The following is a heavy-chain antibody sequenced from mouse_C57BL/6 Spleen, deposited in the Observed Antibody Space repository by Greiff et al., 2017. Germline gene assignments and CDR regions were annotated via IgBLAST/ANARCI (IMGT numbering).Heavy chain of an antibody. Sequence: EVKLMESGGGLVQPGGSLSLSCAASGFTFTDYYMSWVRHPPGKALEWLGFIRNKANGYTTEYSASVKGRFTISRDNSQSILYLQMNALRAEDSATYYCARYITTWYFDVWGTGTTVTVSS. CDR3: ARYITTWYFDV. D-gene: IGHD1-2*01. J-gene: IGHJ1*03. CDR2: IRNKANGYTT. CDR1: GFTFTDYY. V-gene: IGHV7-3*01.